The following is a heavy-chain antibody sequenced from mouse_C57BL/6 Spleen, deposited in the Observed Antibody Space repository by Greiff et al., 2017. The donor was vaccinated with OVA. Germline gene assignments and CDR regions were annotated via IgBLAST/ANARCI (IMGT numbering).Heavy chain of an antibody. V-gene: IGHV14-2*01. J-gene: IGHJ4*01. Sequence: VQLQQSGAELVKPGASVKLSCTASGFNIKDYYMHWVKQRTEQGLEWIGRIDPEDGETKYAPQFQGKATITADTSSNTAYLQLSSLTSEDTAVYYCAREGGGYGHYAMDYWGQGTSVTVSA. CDR3: AREGGGYGHYAMDY. D-gene: IGHD2-2*01. CDR2: IDPEDGET. CDR1: GFNIKDYY.